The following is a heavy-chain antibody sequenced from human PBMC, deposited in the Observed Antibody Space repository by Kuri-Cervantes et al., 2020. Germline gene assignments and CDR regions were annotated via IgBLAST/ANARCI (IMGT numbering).Heavy chain of an antibody. Sequence: SQTLSLTCAVYGGSFSGYYWSWIRQPPGKGLEWIGEINHSGSTNYYPSLKSRVTISLDTSKSQFSLNLSSVTAADTAVYYCARSRFGELFVGVYYYMDVWGKGTTVTVSS. J-gene: IGHJ6*03. CDR1: GGSFSGYY. V-gene: IGHV4-34*01. CDR3: ARSRFGELFVGVYYYMDV. D-gene: IGHD3-10*01. CDR2: INHSGST.